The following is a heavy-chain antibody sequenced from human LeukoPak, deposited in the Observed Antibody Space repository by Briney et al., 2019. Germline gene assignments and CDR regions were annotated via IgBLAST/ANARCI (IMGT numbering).Heavy chain of an antibody. D-gene: IGHD6-13*01. Sequence: GGSLRLSCAASGFTFDDYAMHWVRQAPGKGLEWVSGIGWNSGSIGYADSVKGRFTISRDNAKNSLYLQMNSLRAEDTALYYCAKTRPLDSSSWSHGDYWGQGTLVTVSS. CDR2: IGWNSGSI. V-gene: IGHV3-9*01. CDR1: GFTFDDYA. J-gene: IGHJ4*02. CDR3: AKTRPLDSSSWSHGDY.